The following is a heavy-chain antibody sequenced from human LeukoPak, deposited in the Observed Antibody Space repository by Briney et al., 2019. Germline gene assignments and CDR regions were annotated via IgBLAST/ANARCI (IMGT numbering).Heavy chain of an antibody. J-gene: IGHJ6*03. V-gene: IGHV4-4*09. CDR1: GGSISSYY. Sequence: SETLSLTCTVSGGSISSYYWSWIRRPPGKGLEWIGYIYTSGSTNYNPSLKSRVTISVDTSKNQFSLKLSSVTAADTAVYYCARHAGGAARRLGTVYYYMDVWGKGTTVTVSS. CDR3: ARHAGGAARRLGTVYYYMDV. CDR2: IYTSGST. D-gene: IGHD6-6*01.